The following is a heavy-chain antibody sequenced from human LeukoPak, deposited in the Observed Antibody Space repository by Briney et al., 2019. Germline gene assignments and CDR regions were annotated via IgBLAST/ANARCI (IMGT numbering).Heavy chain of an antibody. CDR1: GGSISSYY. D-gene: IGHD3-3*01. Sequence: SETLSLTCTVSGGSISSYYWSWIRQPPGKGLEWIGYIYYSGSTNYNPSLKSRVTISVDTSKNQFSLKLSSVTAADTAVYYCARAPFGVGPLGSAPWAKEPLVTVSP. J-gene: IGHJ5*02. CDR3: ARAPFGVGPLGSAP. V-gene: IGHV4-59*01. CDR2: IYYSGST.